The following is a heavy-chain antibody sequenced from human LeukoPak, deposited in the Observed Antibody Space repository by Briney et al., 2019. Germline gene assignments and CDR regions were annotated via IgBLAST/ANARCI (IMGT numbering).Heavy chain of an antibody. J-gene: IGHJ4*02. V-gene: IGHV3-23*01. CDR3: AKEYSGYDFDY. D-gene: IGHD5-12*01. CDR1: GISFTSFA. CDR2: ITGSGRT. Sequence: GGSLRLSCAASGISFTSFAMTWVHQAPGKGLEWVSVITGSGRTFYAASVEGRFTISRDNSKNTLSLQLDSLTADDTAIYYCAKEYSGYDFDYWGQGTLVTVSS.